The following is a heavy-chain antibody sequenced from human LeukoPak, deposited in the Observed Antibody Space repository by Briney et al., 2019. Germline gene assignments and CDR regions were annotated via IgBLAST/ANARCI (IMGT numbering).Heavy chain of an antibody. Sequence: SETLSLTCTVSGGSISSSSYYWGWIRQPPGKGLEWIGYIYYSGSTNYNPSLKSRVTISVDTSKNQFSLKLSSVTAADTAVYYCARAGGSQSLDYWGQGTLVTVSS. CDR3: ARAGGSQSLDY. V-gene: IGHV4-61*05. D-gene: IGHD1-26*01. CDR1: GGSISSSSYY. J-gene: IGHJ4*02. CDR2: IYYSGST.